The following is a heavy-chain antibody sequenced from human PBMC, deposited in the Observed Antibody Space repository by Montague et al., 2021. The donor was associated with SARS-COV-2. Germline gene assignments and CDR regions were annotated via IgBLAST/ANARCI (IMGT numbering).Heavy chain of an antibody. CDR3: AHRVADFWASAFDI. CDR2: IDWDGDT. Sequence: PALVKPTQTLTLTCTFSGFSLTTDGMCVSWIRQTPGKALEWLARIDWDGDTYYSTSLKTRLSISKDTSKNQVVLTMTNMDPVDTATYYCAHRVADFWASAFDIWGQGTMVTVSS. CDR1: GFSLTTDGMC. V-gene: IGHV2-70*12. D-gene: IGHD3-3*01. J-gene: IGHJ3*02.